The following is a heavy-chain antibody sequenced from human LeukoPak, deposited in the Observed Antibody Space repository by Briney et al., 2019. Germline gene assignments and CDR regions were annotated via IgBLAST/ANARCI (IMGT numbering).Heavy chain of an antibody. V-gene: IGHV3-30*18. CDR1: GFTFSSYG. Sequence: GGSLRLSCAASGFTFSSYGMHWVRQAPGKGLEWVAVISYDGSNKYYADSVKGRFTISRDNSKNTLYLQMNSLRAEDTAVYYCAKESEQTTVTLDYWGQGTLVTVSS. D-gene: IGHD4-17*01. CDR2: ISYDGSNK. CDR3: AKESEQTTVTLDY. J-gene: IGHJ4*02.